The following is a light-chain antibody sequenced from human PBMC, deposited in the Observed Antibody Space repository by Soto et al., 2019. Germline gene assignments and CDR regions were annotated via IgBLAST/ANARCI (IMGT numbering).Light chain of an antibody. CDR1: SSDVGGYTY. CDR2: DVG. V-gene: IGLV2-14*01. J-gene: IGLJ2*01. CDR3: SSYTTSSTLV. Sequence: QSVLTQPASVSGSPGQSITISCTGSSSDVGGYTYVSWYQQHPGKAPKLMIYDVGSRPLGVSNRFSGSKSGTTASLTISGLQSEDEADYFCSSYTTSSTLVFGAGTKLTVL.